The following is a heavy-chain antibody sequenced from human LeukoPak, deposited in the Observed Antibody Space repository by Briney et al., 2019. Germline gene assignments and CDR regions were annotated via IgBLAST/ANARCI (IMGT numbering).Heavy chain of an antibody. CDR2: ISAYNGNT. Sequence: ASVKASRKASGYTFTSYGISWVRQAPGQRLEWMGWISAYNGNTNYAQKLQGRVTMTTDTSTSTAYMELRSLRSDDTAVYYCARGSYYDFWSGHDYWGQGTLVTVSS. V-gene: IGHV1-18*01. CDR1: GYTFTSYG. D-gene: IGHD3-3*01. J-gene: IGHJ4*02. CDR3: ARGSYYDFWSGHDY.